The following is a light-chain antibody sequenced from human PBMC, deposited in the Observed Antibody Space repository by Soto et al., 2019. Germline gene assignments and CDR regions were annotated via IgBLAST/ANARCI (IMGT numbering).Light chain of an antibody. V-gene: IGKV3-20*01. Sequence: EMVLTQSPGTLSLSPGERAPLSCRASQSVSSSYLAWYQQKPGQAPRLLIYGASSRATGIPDRFSGSGSGTDFTLTISRLEPEDFAVYYCQQYGSSPRTFGQGTKVDIK. CDR3: QQYGSSPRT. CDR1: QSVSSSY. CDR2: GAS. J-gene: IGKJ1*01.